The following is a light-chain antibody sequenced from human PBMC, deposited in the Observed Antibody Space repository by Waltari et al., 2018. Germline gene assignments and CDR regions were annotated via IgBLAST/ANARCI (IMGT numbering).Light chain of an antibody. J-gene: IGLJ2*01. V-gene: IGLV2-14*03. Sequence: QSALIQPASVSGSPGQSITISCTGSSSHIGGYDFVSWYQRRPGKAPQLMISDVSRRPSAVSNRFSGSKSGNRASLTISGLRPEDEADYYCSSYTSGSTHVIFGGGTKLTVL. CDR2: DVS. CDR1: SSHIGGYDF. CDR3: SSYTSGSTHVI.